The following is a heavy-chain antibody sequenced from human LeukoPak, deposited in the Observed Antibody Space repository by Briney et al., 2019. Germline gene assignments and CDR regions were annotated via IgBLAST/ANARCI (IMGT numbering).Heavy chain of an antibody. D-gene: IGHD3-22*01. CDR1: GFIFSNYG. J-gene: IGHJ4*02. Sequence: HPGGTLRLSCAASGFIFSNYGMSWVRQAPGKGLEWVSAIRGNAGTTYYADSVKGRFTIFRDNFKNMLYLQMNSLRVEDTAVYYCAKGHGDASGYYYFDSWGQGTLVTVSS. CDR2: IRGNAGTT. V-gene: IGHV3-23*01. CDR3: AKGHGDASGYYYFDS.